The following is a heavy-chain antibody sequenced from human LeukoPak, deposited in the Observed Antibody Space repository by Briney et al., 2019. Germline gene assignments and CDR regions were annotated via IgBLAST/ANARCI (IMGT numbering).Heavy chain of an antibody. CDR2: IYNSGST. V-gene: IGHV4-59*01. CDR1: GGSISSNY. Sequence: SESLSLTCTVSGGSISSNYWTWIRQPPGKGLEWIGYIYNSGSTDYNPSLKSRVTISVDTSKNQFSLKLGSATAADTAIYYCTRAWAAPHPFDYWGQGTLVTVSS. D-gene: IGHD6-6*01. CDR3: TRAWAAPHPFDY. J-gene: IGHJ4*02.